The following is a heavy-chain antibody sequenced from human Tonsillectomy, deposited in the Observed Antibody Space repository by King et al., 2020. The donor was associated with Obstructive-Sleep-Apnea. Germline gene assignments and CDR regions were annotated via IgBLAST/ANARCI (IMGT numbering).Heavy chain of an antibody. V-gene: IGHV1-46*01. CDR2: INPSGSST. J-gene: IGHJ3*02. D-gene: IGHD1-7*01. CDR1: GYTFSGYY. CDR3: ARESRKSGTANDAFDI. Sequence: QLVQSGAEVKKPGASVKVSCKAPGYTFSGYYIYWVRQAPGQGLEWMGMINPSGSSTSYAQKFQDRVTMTRDRSTSTIYMELSSLTSEDTAVYYCARESRKSGTANDAFDIWGQGTMVTVSS.